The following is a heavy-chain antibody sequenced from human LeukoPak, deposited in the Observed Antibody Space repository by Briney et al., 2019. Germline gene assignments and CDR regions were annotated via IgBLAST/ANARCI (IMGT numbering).Heavy chain of an antibody. CDR3: ARLPTNSRVVTTYYFDY. CDR1: GYTFTSYG. Sequence: GASVKVSCKASGYTFTSYGISWVRQAPGQGLEWMGRIIPILGIANYAQKFQGRVTITADKSTSTAYVELSSLRSEDTAVYYCARLPTNSRVVTTYYFDYWGQGTLVTVSS. CDR2: IIPILGIA. J-gene: IGHJ4*02. D-gene: IGHD2-21*02. V-gene: IGHV1-69*04.